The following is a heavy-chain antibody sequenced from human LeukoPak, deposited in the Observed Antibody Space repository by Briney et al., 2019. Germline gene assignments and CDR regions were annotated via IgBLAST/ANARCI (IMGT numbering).Heavy chain of an antibody. D-gene: IGHD3-3*01. J-gene: IGHJ6*02. Sequence: PGGSLRLSCAASGFTFSSYSMNWVRQAPGKGLEWVSSISSSSSYIYYADSVKGRFTISRDNAKNSLYLQMNSLRAEDTAVYYCARGLRAYYYYGMDVWGQGTTVTVSS. CDR3: ARGLRAYYYYGMDV. CDR2: ISSSSSYI. CDR1: GFTFSSYS. V-gene: IGHV3-21*01.